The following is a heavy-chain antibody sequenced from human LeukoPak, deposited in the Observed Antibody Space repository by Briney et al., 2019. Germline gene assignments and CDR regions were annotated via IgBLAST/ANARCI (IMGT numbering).Heavy chain of an antibody. D-gene: IGHD1-7*01. CDR2: ISSSGGSI. J-gene: IGHJ3*02. V-gene: IGHV3-48*03. Sequence: PGGSLRLSCAASGCTFSSYEMNWVRQAPGKRLEWVSYISSSGGSIYYADYVKGRFTITRDNAKNSLYLQMNSLRAEDTALYYCARDELRTGAFDIWGQGTMVTVSS. CDR1: GCTFSSYE. CDR3: ARDELRTGAFDI.